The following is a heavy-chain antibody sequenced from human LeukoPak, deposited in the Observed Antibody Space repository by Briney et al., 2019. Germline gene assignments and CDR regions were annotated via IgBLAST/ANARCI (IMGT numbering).Heavy chain of an antibody. CDR1: GFTFSSYS. V-gene: IGHV3-21*01. CDR2: ISSSSSYI. J-gene: IGHJ4*02. Sequence: GGSLRLSCAASGFTFSSYSMNWVRQAPGKGLEWVSSISSSSSYIYYADSVKGRFTISRDNAKNSLYLQMNSLRAEDTAVYYCARDLVLSGYGHDYWGQGTLVTVSS. CDR3: ARDLVLSGYGHDY. D-gene: IGHD5-18*01.